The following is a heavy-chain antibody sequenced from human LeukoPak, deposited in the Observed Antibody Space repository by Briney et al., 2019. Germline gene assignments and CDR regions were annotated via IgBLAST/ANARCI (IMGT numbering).Heavy chain of an antibody. D-gene: IGHD3-22*01. Sequence: GGSLRLSCAASGFTFSSYWMSWDRQAPGKGLEWVANIKQDGSEKYYVDSVKGRFTISRDNAKNSLYLQMNSLRAEDTAVYYCAKAADSSGYYYVDYWGQGTLVTVSS. CDR2: IKQDGSEK. CDR1: GFTFSSYW. V-gene: IGHV3-7*03. J-gene: IGHJ4*02. CDR3: AKAADSSGYYYVDY.